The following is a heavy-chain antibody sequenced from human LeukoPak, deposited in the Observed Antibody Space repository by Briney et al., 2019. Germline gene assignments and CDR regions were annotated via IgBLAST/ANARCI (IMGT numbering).Heavy chain of an antibody. CDR3: ARDDHDYYGPDV. V-gene: IGHV3-21*01. CDR2: ISSSSSYI. CDR1: GFTFSSYS. D-gene: IGHD3-10*01. J-gene: IGHJ6*02. Sequence: GGSLRLSCAASGFTFSSYSMNWVRRAPGKGLEWVSSISSSSSYIYYADSVKGRFTISRDNAKNSLYLQMNSLRAEDTAVYYCARDDHDYYGPDVWGQGTTVTVSS.